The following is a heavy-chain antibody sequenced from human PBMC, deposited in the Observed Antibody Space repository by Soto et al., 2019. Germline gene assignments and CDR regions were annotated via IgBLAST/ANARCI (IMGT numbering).Heavy chain of an antibody. CDR3: ARPTRFYYDSSGQSAWFDP. CDR1: GGTFSSYA. J-gene: IGHJ5*02. D-gene: IGHD3-22*01. V-gene: IGHV1-69*12. Sequence: QVQLVQSGAEVKKPGSSVKVSCKASGGTFSSYAISWVRQAPGQGLEWMGGIIPIFGTANYAQKLQGRVTITADESTTTAYMELSSLRSEDTAVYYCARPTRFYYDSSGQSAWFDPWGQGTLVTVSS. CDR2: IIPIFGTA.